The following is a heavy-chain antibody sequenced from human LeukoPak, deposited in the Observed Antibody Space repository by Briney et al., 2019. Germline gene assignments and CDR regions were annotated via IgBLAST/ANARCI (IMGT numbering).Heavy chain of an antibody. CDR1: GFTFSHYS. CDR2: IRFTGSYI. J-gene: IGHJ6*02. D-gene: IGHD5-18*01. V-gene: IGHV3-21*01. CDR3: ARDAVDTANAV. Sequence: GGPLRLSCVASGFTFSHYSMNWVRQAPGKGLEWVSSIRFTGSYIYYADSVKGRFTISRDNAKNTLYLQMNSLRAEDTAVYYCARDAVDTANAVWGQGTTVTVSS.